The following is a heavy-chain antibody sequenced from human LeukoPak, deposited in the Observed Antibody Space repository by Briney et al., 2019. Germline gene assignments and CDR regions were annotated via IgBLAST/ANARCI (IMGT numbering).Heavy chain of an antibody. J-gene: IGHJ6*03. CDR3: ARFGVVVGYYMDV. Sequence: PGGSLRLSCAASGFTFSSYSMNWVRKAPGKGLEWVSYISSSSSTIYYADSVKGRFTISRDNAKNSLYLQMNSLRAEDTAVYYCARFGVVVGYYMDVWGKGTTVTVSS. CDR1: GFTFSSYS. V-gene: IGHV3-48*01. D-gene: IGHD2-2*01. CDR2: ISSSSSTI.